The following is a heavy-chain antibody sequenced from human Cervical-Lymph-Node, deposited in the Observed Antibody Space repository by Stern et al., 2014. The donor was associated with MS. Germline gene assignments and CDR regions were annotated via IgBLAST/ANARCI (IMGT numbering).Heavy chain of an antibody. CDR2: IIPMFGTA. CDR1: GDTFGTYT. CDR3: VREGKGRDGYNNPFDY. J-gene: IGHJ4*02. D-gene: IGHD5-24*01. Sequence: QVQLVQSGAEVRKPGSSVKVSCKASGDTFGTYTFSWVRQAHGQGLEWMGGIIPMFGTANYAQKFQGTVTITADESTNTAYMELSSLRSEDTAVYYCVREGKGRDGYNNPFDYWGQGTLVTVSS. V-gene: IGHV1-69*12.